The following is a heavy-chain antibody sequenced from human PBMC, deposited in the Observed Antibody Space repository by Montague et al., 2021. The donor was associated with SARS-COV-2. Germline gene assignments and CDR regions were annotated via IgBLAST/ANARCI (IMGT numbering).Heavy chain of an antibody. Sequence: SETLSLTCAVSGGSFSRYYWRWIRQPPGKGLEWIGEISQSGNTKYNPSLQSRVSISLDTSRNQFSLKLTSIAAADTAIYYCARLGDGIVPSPILGLGPYYSFYYMDVWGKGTTVTVSS. CDR2: ISQSGNT. CDR1: GGSFSRYY. D-gene: IGHD2-2*02. CDR3: ARLGDGIVPSPILGLGPYYSFYYMDV. V-gene: IGHV4-34*01. J-gene: IGHJ6*03.